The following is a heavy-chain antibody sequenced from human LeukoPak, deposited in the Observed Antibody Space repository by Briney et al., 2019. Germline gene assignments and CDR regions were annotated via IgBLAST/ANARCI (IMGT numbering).Heavy chain of an antibody. V-gene: IGHV2-5*02. CDR1: GFSLNTIAVG. D-gene: IGHD1-14*01. Sequence: NESGPTLVKPTQTLTLTCTFSGFSLNTIAVGVGWIRQPPGKALEWLALIYWDDGKRYSPSLKNRLTITKDTSKNQVVLTMTDMDPVDTATYYCAHDHNPGFDYWGQGALVTVSS. CDR3: AHDHNPGFDY. J-gene: IGHJ4*02. CDR2: IYWDDGK.